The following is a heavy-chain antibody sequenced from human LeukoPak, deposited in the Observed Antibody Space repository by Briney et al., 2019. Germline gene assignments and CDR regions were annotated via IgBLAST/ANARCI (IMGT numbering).Heavy chain of an antibody. CDR3: AKLFESGTYNNFFHY. CDR1: GLTFSSYD. D-gene: IGHD3-10*01. Sequence: EGSLRLSCAASGLTFSSYDMSWVRQAPGKGLEWVSAITATSSSTHDADSVQGRFTISRDNSKNTLYLQMNSLRPEDTAIYYCAKLFESGTYNNFFHYWGQGTLVTVFS. CDR2: ITATSSST. J-gene: IGHJ4*02. V-gene: IGHV3-23*01.